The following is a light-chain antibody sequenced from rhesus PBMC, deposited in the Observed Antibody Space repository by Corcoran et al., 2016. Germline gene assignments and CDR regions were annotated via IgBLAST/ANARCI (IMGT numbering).Light chain of an antibody. CDR1: QSLLDSDGYTH. Sequence: DIVMTQTPLSLPVTPGEPASISCRSSQSLLDSDGYTHLHWYLQKPGQSPLLLICLGSNRPSGGPDRVRGSGSGTDFTLKISRVWAEDVGIYYCMQTLQTPHFGPGTKLDIK. J-gene: IGKJ3*01. CDR3: MQTLQTPH. V-gene: IGKV2-78*01. CDR2: LGS.